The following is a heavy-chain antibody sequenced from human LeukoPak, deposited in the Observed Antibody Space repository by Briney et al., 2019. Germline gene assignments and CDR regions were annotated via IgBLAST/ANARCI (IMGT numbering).Heavy chain of an antibody. J-gene: IGHJ2*01. CDR3: ARWYSGLWYFDL. V-gene: IGHV4-39*07. Sequence: PSETLSLTCTVSGGSISSSSYYWGWIRQPPGKGLEWIGSIYYSGSTYYNPSLKSRVTITVDTSKNQFSLKLSSVTAADTAVYYCARWYSGLWYFDLWGRGTLVTVSS. D-gene: IGHD1-26*01. CDR1: GGSISSSSYY. CDR2: IYYSGST.